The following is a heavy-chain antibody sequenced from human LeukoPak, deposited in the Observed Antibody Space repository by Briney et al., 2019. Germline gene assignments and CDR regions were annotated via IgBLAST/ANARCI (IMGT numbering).Heavy chain of an antibody. J-gene: IGHJ4*02. CDR2: ISGRSSTI. Sequence: GGSLRLSCAASAFTFSDYSMNWVRQAPGKGLEWVSYISGRSSTIYYADSVKGRFTISRDNAKSSMYLQMNSLRAEDTAVYYCARDRIKSGSYYFDYWGQGTLVTVSS. CDR1: AFTFSDYS. CDR3: ARDRIKSGSYYFDY. D-gene: IGHD1-26*01. V-gene: IGHV3-48*01.